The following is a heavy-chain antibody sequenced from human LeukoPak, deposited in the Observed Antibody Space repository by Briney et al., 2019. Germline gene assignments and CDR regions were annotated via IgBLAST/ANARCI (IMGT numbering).Heavy chain of an antibody. J-gene: IGHJ6*02. CDR1: GYSFTSYG. CDR3: ARDAGQEWHYYGMDV. D-gene: IGHD3-3*01. Sequence: GASVKVSCKASGYSFTSYGISWVRQAPGQGLEWLGRISGYTGKANYAEKFRGRVTMTMETSTRTVYMELRSLRSDDTAVYYCARDAGQEWHYYGMDVWGQGTTVTVSS. CDR2: ISGYTGKA. V-gene: IGHV1-18*01.